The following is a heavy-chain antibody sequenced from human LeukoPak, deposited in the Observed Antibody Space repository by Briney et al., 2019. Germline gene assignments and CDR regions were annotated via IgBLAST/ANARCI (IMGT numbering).Heavy chain of an antibody. CDR3: ARGRSYSSGWYD. D-gene: IGHD6-19*01. V-gene: IGHV3-72*01. CDR2: IRNKANSYTT. Sequence: GGSLRLSCAASGFTFSDHYMDWVRQAPGKGLEWVGRIRNKANSYTTEYAASVKGRFTISRDDSKNSLYLQMNSLKTEDTAVYYCARGRSYSSGWYDWGQGTLVTVSS. CDR1: GFTFSDHY. J-gene: IGHJ4*02.